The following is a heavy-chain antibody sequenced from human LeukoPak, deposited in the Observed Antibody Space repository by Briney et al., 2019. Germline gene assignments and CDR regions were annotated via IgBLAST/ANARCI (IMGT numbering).Heavy chain of an antibody. Sequence: GGSLRLSCAASGFIFSSYSMNWVRQAPGKGLEWVSSISSSSSYIYYADSVRGRFTISRDNAKNSLYLQMNSLRAEDTAVYYCAKNYYYDSSGYNFDYWGQGTLVTVSS. CDR3: AKNYYYDSSGYNFDY. J-gene: IGHJ4*02. CDR1: GFIFSSYS. CDR2: ISSSSSYI. V-gene: IGHV3-21*01. D-gene: IGHD3-22*01.